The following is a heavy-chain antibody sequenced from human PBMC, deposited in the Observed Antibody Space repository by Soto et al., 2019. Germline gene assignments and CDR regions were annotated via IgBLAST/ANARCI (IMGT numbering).Heavy chain of an antibody. CDR3: TRYGYDSGVVYVMDV. J-gene: IGHJ6*02. V-gene: IGHV3-73*01. Sequence: EVQLVESGGGLVQPGGSLKLSCAASGFTFSDSTMHWVRQASGKGLEWVGRIRSTANSYATAYAALVKGRFTISRDDSKNTAYLQRNSLKAEDTAVYYCTRYGYDSGVVYVMDVWGQGTTVTVSS. D-gene: IGHD3-22*01. CDR1: GFTFSDST. CDR2: IRSTANSYAT.